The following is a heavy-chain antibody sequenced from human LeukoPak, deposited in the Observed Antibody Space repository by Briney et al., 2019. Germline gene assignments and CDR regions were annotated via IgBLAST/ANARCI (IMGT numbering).Heavy chain of an antibody. CDR1: GYTFTSYG. CDR2: ISAYNGNT. Sequence: ASVEVSCKASGYTFTSYGISWVRQAPGQGLEWMGWISAYNGNTNYAQKLQGRVTMTTDTSTSTAYMELRSLRSDDTAVYYCARARYCSSTSCHMLGPNWFDPWGQGTLVTVSS. J-gene: IGHJ5*02. D-gene: IGHD2-2*02. CDR3: ARARYCSSTSCHMLGPNWFDP. V-gene: IGHV1-18*01.